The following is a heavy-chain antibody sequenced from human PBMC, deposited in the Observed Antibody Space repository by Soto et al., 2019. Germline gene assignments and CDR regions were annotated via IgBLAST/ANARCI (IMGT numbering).Heavy chain of an antibody. D-gene: IGHD2-2*01. Sequence: QVQLVQSGAEVKKPGASVKVSCKASGYTFTSYDINWVRQATGQGLEWMGWMNPNSGNTGYAQKFQGRVTMTRNTSISTAYMELSSLRSEDTAVYYCARGDIVIVPAAMTYYYYYGMDVWGQGTTVTVSS. J-gene: IGHJ6*02. CDR2: MNPNSGNT. CDR1: GYTFTSYD. CDR3: ARGDIVIVPAAMTYYYYYGMDV. V-gene: IGHV1-8*01.